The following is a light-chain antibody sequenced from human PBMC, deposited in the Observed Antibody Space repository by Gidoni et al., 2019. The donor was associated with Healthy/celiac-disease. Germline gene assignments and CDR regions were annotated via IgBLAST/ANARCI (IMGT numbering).Light chain of an antibody. Sequence: IVLTQSPGTLSLSPGERATLSCRASQSVSSSYLAWYQQKPGQAPRLLIYGASSRATGIPDRFSGSGSGTDFTLTISRLEPEDFAMYYCQQYGSSPYTFIQGTKLEIK. CDR2: GAS. CDR3: QQYGSSPYT. CDR1: QSVSSSY. V-gene: IGKV3-20*01. J-gene: IGKJ2*01.